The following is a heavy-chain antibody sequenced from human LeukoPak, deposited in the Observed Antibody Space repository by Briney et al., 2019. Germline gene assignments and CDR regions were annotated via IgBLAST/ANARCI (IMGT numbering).Heavy chain of an antibody. D-gene: IGHD3-22*01. V-gene: IGHV3-23*01. CDR3: ENKGDNSGYYRGFREY. J-gene: IGHJ4*02. Sequence: GGSLRLSCAASGFTLISYAMSWVRQAPGKGLEWVSAISGSGGSTYYADSVKGRFTISRDNSKNTLYLQMNSLRSKEPAVYYCENKGDNSGYYRGFREYCGKGAMVTVFS. CDR2: ISGSGGST. CDR1: GFTLISYA.